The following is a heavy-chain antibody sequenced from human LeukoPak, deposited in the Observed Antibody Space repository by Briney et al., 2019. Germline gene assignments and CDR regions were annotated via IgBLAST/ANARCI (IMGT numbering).Heavy chain of an antibody. CDR3: ARGRLPDYDFWSGYYTGADY. CDR1: GFTFSNYV. J-gene: IGHJ4*02. V-gene: IGHV3-21*01. D-gene: IGHD3-3*01. Sequence: GGSLRLSCAASGFTFSNYVMNWVRQAPGKGLEWVSSISSSSSYIYYADSVKGRFTISRDNAKNSLYLQMNSLRAEDTAVYYCARGRLPDYDFWSGYYTGADYWGQGTLVTVSS. CDR2: ISSSSSYI.